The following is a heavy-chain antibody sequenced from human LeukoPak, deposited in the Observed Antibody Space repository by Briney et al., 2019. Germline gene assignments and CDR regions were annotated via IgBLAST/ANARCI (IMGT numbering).Heavy chain of an antibody. D-gene: IGHD6-25*01. Sequence: SETLSLTCTVSGDSISSSTYNWGWVRQPPGKGLEYIASIYYSGSTYYNPSLKSRVSISVDTSKNQFSLKLSSVTAADTAVYYCARHGYSSAAYVDHWGQGTLVTVSS. CDR1: GDSISSSTYN. V-gene: IGHV4-39*01. CDR3: ARHGYSSAAYVDH. J-gene: IGHJ5*02. CDR2: IYYSGST.